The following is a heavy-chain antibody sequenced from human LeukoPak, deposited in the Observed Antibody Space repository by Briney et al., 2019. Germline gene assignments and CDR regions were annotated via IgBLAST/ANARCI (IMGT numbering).Heavy chain of an antibody. D-gene: IGHD3-10*01. V-gene: IGHV3-48*03. CDR3: AREVRVLGSFPYYYMDV. CDR2: ISSSGSNI. CDR1: GFTFSSYE. Sequence: PGGSLRLSCAASGFTFSSYEMNWVRQAPGKGLEWVSYISSSGSNIYYADSVKGRFTISRDNAKNSLYLQMNRLRAEDTAVYYCAREVRVLGSFPYYYMDVWGKGTTVTVSS. J-gene: IGHJ6*03.